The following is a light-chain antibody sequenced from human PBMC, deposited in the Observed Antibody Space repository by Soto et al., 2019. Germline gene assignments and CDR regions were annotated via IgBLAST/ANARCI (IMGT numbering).Light chain of an antibody. CDR2: DVS. CDR3: QQYGKSPLT. V-gene: IGKV3-11*01. J-gene: IGKJ4*01. Sequence: IVLTQSPATLSLSTGIRATLSCRASQNISNYLIWYQQKPGQAPRLLIYDVSNRATGIPARFSGSGSGTDFTLTISSLDPEDFAVYYCQQYGKSPLTLGGGTKVDIK. CDR1: QNISNY.